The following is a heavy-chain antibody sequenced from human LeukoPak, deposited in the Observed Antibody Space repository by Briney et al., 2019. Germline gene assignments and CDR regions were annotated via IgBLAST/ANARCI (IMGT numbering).Heavy chain of an antibody. J-gene: IGHJ6*02. Sequence: ASVKVSCKASGYTFTSYDINWVRQATGQGLEWMGWMNPNSGNTGYAQKSQGRVTMTRNTSISTAYMELSSLRSEDTAVYYCAREFGFGEFWDYYYGMDVWGQGTTVTVSS. CDR3: AREFGFGEFWDYYYGMDV. D-gene: IGHD3-10*01. CDR1: GYTFTSYD. V-gene: IGHV1-8*02. CDR2: MNPNSGNT.